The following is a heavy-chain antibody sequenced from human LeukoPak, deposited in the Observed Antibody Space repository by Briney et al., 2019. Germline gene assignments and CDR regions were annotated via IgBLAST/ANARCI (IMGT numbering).Heavy chain of an antibody. D-gene: IGHD1-7*01. CDR1: GGSISSYY. J-gene: IGHJ3*02. Sequence: PSETLSLTCTVSGGSISSYYWSWIRQPPGKGLEWIGYIYYSGSTNYNPSLKSRVTISVDTSKNQFSLKLSSVTAADTAVYYCARDFGITGTTPDAFDIWGQGTMVTVSS. CDR3: ARDFGITGTTPDAFDI. V-gene: IGHV4-59*12. CDR2: IYYSGST.